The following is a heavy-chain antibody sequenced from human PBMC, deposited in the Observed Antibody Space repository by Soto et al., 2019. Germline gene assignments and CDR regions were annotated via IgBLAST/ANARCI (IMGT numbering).Heavy chain of an antibody. V-gene: IGHV4-39*01. J-gene: IGHJ4*02. CDR3: ATHQGYYGSGSYCFDY. Sequence: SETLSLTCTVSGGSISRSSYYWGWIRQPPGKGLEWIGSIYYSGSTYYNPSLKSRVTISVDTSKNQFSLKLSSMTAADAAVYYCATHQGYYGSGSYCFDYWGLGTQVTVSS. CDR1: GGSISRSSYY. D-gene: IGHD3-10*01. CDR2: IYYSGST.